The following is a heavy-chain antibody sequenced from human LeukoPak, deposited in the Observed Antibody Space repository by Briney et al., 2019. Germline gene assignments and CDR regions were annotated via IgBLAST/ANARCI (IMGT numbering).Heavy chain of an antibody. V-gene: IGHV4-30-2*01. CDR1: GGSISSGGYS. Sequence: SETLSPTCAVSGGSISSGGYSWSWIRQPPGKGLEWIGYIYHSGSTYYNPSLKSRVTISVDRSKNQFSLKLSSVTAADTAVYYCARGTRWNDAFDIWGQGTMVTVSS. D-gene: IGHD4-23*01. CDR2: IYHSGST. CDR3: ARGTRWNDAFDI. J-gene: IGHJ3*02.